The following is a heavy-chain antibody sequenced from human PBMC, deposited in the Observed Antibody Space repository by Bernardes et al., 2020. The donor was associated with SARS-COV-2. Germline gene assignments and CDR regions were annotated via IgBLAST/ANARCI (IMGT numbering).Heavy chain of an antibody. CDR2: INHSERI. CDR1: NVSFTDYQ. V-gene: IGHV4-34*01. D-gene: IGHD2-21*01. Sequence: SETLSLTCAAYNVSFTDYQWSWIRQTAGRGLEWIGEINHSERIKYNPSLESRVTISVDRSKNQFSLGLASVTAADSGFYFCARVSDDSIYCGMTNCRGGWFDPWGQGTLVTVSS. J-gene: IGHJ5*02. CDR3: ARVSDDSIYCGMTNCRGGWFDP.